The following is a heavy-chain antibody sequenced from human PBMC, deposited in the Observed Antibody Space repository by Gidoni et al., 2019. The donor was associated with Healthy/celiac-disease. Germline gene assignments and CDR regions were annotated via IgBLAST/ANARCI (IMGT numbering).Heavy chain of an antibody. CDR3: ARLVVPAATPDY. D-gene: IGHD2-2*02. CDR2: IYYSGST. CDR1: GGPTSSGYYY. Sequence: QMELQESGPGRVKPSPTVSLTCTVSGGPTSSGYYYWSWIRQPPGKGLEWSGYIYYSGSTYYNPSLKSRVTISVDTSKNQFSLKLSSVTAADTAVYYCARLVVPAATPDYWGQGTLVTVSS. J-gene: IGHJ4*02. V-gene: IGHV4-30-4*01.